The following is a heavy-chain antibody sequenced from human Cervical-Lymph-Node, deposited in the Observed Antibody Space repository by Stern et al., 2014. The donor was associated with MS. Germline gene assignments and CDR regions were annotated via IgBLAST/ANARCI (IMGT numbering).Heavy chain of an antibody. J-gene: IGHJ3*02. CDR3: ARNAPPGSTVTTYDAFDI. CDR1: GYTFTGYY. Sequence: QVQLGQSGAEVKKPGASVKVSCKASGYTFTGYYMHWVRQAPGQGLEWMGRINPNSGGTNYAQKFQGWVTMTRDTSISTAYMELSRLRSDDTAVYYCARNAPPGSTVTTYDAFDIWGQGTMVTVSS. V-gene: IGHV1-2*04. CDR2: INPNSGGT. D-gene: IGHD4-11*01.